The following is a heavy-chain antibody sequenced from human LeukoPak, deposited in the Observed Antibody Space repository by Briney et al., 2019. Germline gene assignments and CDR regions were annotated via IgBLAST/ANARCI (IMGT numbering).Heavy chain of an antibody. D-gene: IGHD3-16*01. V-gene: IGHV1-18*01. CDR3: ARGLRGNYYYYMDV. Sequence: ASVKVSCKASGYTFTSYGISWVRQAPGQGLEWMGWISAYNGNTNYAQKLQGRVTMTTDTSTSTAYTELRSLRSDDTAVYYCARGLRGNYYYYMDVWGKGTTVTVSS. CDR1: GYTFTSYG. CDR2: ISAYNGNT. J-gene: IGHJ6*03.